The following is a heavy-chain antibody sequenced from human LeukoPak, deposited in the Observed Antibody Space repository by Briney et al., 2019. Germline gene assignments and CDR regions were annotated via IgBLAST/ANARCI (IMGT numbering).Heavy chain of an antibody. V-gene: IGHV3-21*01. J-gene: IGHJ5*02. D-gene: IGHD6-13*01. CDR2: ISSSSSYI. CDR1: GFTFSSYS. CDR3: ARDPLHSSSWSDNWFDP. Sequence: GGSLRLSCAASGFTFSSYSMNWVRQAPGKGLEWVSSISSSSSYIYYADSVKGRFTISRDNAKNSLYLQMNSLRAEDTAVYYCARDPLHSSSWSDNWFDPWGQGTLVTVSS.